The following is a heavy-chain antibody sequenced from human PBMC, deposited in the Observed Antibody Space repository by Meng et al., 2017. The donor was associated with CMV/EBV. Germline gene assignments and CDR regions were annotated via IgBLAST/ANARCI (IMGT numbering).Heavy chain of an antibody. CDR3: ARDRITTIVRGVYGIDV. CDR1: GFTFSSYA. D-gene: IGHD3-22*01. V-gene: IGHV3-30*04. Sequence: GESLKISCAASGFTFSSYAMHWVRQAPGKGLEWVAVISYDGSNKYYADSVKGRFTICRDNSKNTLYLQMNSLRAEDKAVYYCARDRITTIVRGVYGIDVWGQGTTVTVSS. J-gene: IGHJ6*02. CDR2: ISYDGSNK.